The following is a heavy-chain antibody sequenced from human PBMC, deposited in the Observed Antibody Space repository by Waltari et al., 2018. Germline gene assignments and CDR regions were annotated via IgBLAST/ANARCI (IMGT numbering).Heavy chain of an antibody. CDR2: ISGSGGST. D-gene: IGHD2-2*02. J-gene: IGHJ4*02. CDR1: GFTFSSYA. Sequence: EVQLLESGGGLVQPGGSLRLSCAASGFTFSSYAMSWVRQAPGKGLEWVSAISGSGGSTYYADSVKGRFTISRDNSKNTLYLQMNSLRAEDTAVYYCAKDREGVVVPAAILHYWGQGTLVTVSS. CDR3: AKDREGVVVPAAILHY. V-gene: IGHV3-23*01.